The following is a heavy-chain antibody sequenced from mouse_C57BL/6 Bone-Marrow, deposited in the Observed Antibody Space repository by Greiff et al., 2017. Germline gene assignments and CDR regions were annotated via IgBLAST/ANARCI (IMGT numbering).Heavy chain of an antibody. CDR2: IRNKANGYTT. J-gene: IGHJ3*01. CDR1: GFTFTDYY. V-gene: IGHV7-3*01. CDR3: ARYKSQLPFAY. D-gene: IGHD4-1*02. Sequence: EVMLVESGGGLVQPGGSLSLSCAASGFTFTDYYMSWVRQPPGKALEWLGFIRNKANGYTTEYSASVKGRFTISRDNSQSILYLQLNALRTEDSATYYCARYKSQLPFAYWGQGTLVTVSA.